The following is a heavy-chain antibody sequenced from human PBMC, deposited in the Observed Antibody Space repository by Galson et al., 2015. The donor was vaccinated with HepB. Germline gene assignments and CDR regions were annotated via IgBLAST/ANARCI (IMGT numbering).Heavy chain of an antibody. V-gene: IGHV3-30*18. CDR3: AKDLAEWYDFWSGYNPRGYFDY. CDR1: GFTFSSYG. D-gene: IGHD3-3*01. J-gene: IGHJ4*02. Sequence: SLRLSCAASGFTFSSYGMHWVRQAPGKGLEWVAVISYDGSNKYYADSVKGRFTISRDNSKNTLYLQMNSLRAEDTAVYYCAKDLAEWYDFWSGYNPRGYFDYWGQGTLVTVSS. CDR2: ISYDGSNK.